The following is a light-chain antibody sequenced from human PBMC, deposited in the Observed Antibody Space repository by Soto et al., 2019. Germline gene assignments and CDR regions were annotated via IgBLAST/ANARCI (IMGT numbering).Light chain of an antibody. CDR2: EDN. J-gene: IGLJ2*01. CDR3: QSYDSSNHGV. V-gene: IGLV6-57*02. Sequence: NFMLTQPHSVSESPGKTVTISCTGSSGSIASNYVQWYRQRPGSAPTTVIYEDNQRPSGVPDRFSGSIDSSSNSASLTISGLKTGDEADYYCQSYDSSNHGVFGGGTKLTVL. CDR1: SGSIASNY.